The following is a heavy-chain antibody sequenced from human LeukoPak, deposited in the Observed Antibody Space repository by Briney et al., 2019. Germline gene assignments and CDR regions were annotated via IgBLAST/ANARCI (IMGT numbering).Heavy chain of an antibody. D-gene: IGHD3-9*01. V-gene: IGHV3-7*01. CDR1: GFTFSSYW. CDR3: ARSDGYLLRYFDWLSTNYYYYYGMDV. J-gene: IGHJ6*02. Sequence: GGSLRLSCAASGFTFSSYWMSWVRQAPGKGLEWVANIKQDGSEKYYMDSVKGRFTISRDNAKNSLYLQMNSLRAEDTAVYYCARSDGYLLRYFDWLSTNYYYYYGMDVWGQGTTVTVSS. CDR2: IKQDGSEK.